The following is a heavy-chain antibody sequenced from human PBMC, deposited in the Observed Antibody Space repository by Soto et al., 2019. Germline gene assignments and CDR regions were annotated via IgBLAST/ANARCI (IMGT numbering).Heavy chain of an antibody. J-gene: IGHJ6*02. D-gene: IGHD5-12*01. Sequence: GGSLRLSCKPSGFTFRNYGLLWVRQAPGKGLEWVALISYDGDNKYYTDSARGRFTVSRDNFNNMMFLQMDSLRPEDSAVYYCAKKIMGYASHPDAMDVWGQGTTVTVSS. CDR2: ISYDGDNK. CDR1: GFTFRNYG. V-gene: IGHV3-30*18. CDR3: AKKIMGYASHPDAMDV.